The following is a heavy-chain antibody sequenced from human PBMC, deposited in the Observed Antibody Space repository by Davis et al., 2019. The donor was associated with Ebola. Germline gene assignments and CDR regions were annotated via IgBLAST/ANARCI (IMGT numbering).Heavy chain of an antibody. Sequence: PGGSLRLSCAASGFIFSNYAMSWVRQAPGKGLEWVSCISGSGASTYYADSVKGRFTVSRDNSKNTLYLQMNSLSADDTAVYYCATCGFCVSSSGIDYRGQGTLVTVSS. CDR1: GFIFSNYA. V-gene: IGHV3-23*01. CDR2: ISGSGAST. D-gene: IGHD6-19*01. CDR3: ATCGFCVSSSGIDY. J-gene: IGHJ4*02.